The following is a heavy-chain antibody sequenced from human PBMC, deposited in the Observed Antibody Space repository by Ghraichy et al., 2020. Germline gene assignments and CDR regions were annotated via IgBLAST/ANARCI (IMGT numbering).Heavy chain of an antibody. V-gene: IGHV1-18*04. J-gene: IGHJ3*02. CDR1: GYTFTSYG. CDR2: ISAYNGNT. Sequence: ASVKVSCKASGYTFTSYGISWVRQAPGQGLEWMGWISAYNGNTNYAQKLQGRVTMTTDTSTSTAYMELRSLRSDDTAVYYCARDRRYSYGYGLDAFDIWGQGTMVTVSS. D-gene: IGHD5-18*01. CDR3: ARDRRYSYGYGLDAFDI.